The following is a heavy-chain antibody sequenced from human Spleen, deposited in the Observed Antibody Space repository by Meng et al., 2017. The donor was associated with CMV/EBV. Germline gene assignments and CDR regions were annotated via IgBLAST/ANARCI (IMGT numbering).Heavy chain of an antibody. CDR2: IWYDGSNK. Sequence: GGSLRLSCAASGFTFSSYGIHWVRQAPGKGLEWVSLIWYDGSNKYYADSVKGRFTISRDNSKNTLYLQMNSLRAEDTAVYYCARDSTPAYDFWSGTGGYFDYWGQGTLVTVSS. CDR1: GFTFSSYG. V-gene: IGHV3-30*02. D-gene: IGHD3-3*01. J-gene: IGHJ4*02. CDR3: ARDSTPAYDFWSGTGGYFDY.